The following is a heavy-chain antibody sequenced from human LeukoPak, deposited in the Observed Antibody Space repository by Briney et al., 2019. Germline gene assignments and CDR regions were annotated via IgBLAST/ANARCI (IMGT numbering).Heavy chain of an antibody. V-gene: IGHV3-30-3*01. Sequence: GGSLRLSCAASGFTFSSYAMHWVRQAPGKGLEWVAVISYDGSNKYYADSVKGRFTISRDNSKNTLYLQMNSLRAEDTAVYYCASVLYCSSTSCYDYWGQGTLVTVSS. D-gene: IGHD2-2*01. CDR3: ASVLYCSSTSCYDY. CDR2: ISYDGSNK. J-gene: IGHJ4*02. CDR1: GFTFSSYA.